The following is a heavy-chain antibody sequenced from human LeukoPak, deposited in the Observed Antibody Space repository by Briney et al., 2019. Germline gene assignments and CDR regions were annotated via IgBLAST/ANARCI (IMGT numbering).Heavy chain of an antibody. V-gene: IGHV1-46*01. J-gene: IGHJ4*02. CDR3: VREESGGYFDY. Sequence: GASVKVSCKASGYTFTNYLLHWVRQAPGQGLEWVGRITPSVDTTNYAQKFRDRVTMTRDTSTSTVYMELNSLRSEDTAVYHCVREESGGYFDYWGQGTLVTVSS. D-gene: IGHD2-8*02. CDR2: ITPSVDTT. CDR1: GYTFTNYL.